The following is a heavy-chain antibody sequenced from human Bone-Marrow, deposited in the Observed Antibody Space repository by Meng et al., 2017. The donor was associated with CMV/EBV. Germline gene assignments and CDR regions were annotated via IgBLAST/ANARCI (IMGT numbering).Heavy chain of an antibody. CDR2: IYSGGST. J-gene: IGHJ4*02. CDR3: VREEFV. D-gene: IGHD3-10*01. V-gene: IGHV3-66*02. CDR1: TFTVPNTY. Sequence: PWCSLRLSCGASTFTVPNTYMTWVRQAPGKGLEWVSTIYSGGSTEHADSVKGRFTISRDHSKNTVYLQMNYLRVEDTALYYCVREEFVWGQGTLVTVSS.